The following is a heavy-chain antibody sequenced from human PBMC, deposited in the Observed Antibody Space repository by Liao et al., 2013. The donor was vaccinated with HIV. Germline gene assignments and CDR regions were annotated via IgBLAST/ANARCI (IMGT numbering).Heavy chain of an antibody. Sequence: VQLQESGPGLVKPSQTLSLTCSVSGGSISSGDYYWSWIRQPPGKGLEWIGYIYYSGTTNYNPSLENRVTISVDTSKNQFSLKLSSVTAADTAVYFCARVASPVGDAFHIWGQGTVVTVSS. V-gene: IGHV4-30-4*08. CDR1: GGSISSGDYY. CDR3: ARVASPVGDAFHI. J-gene: IGHJ3*02. CDR2: IYYSGTT. D-gene: IGHD1-26*01.